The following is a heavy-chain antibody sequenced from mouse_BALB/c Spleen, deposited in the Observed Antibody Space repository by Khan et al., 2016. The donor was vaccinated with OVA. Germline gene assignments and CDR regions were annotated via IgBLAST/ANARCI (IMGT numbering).Heavy chain of an antibody. CDR1: GYTFTNYV. CDR2: INPYNGGT. CDR3: ARGNWQSYYFDY. Sequence: LKESGSELVKPGASVKMSCKASGYTFTNYVLHWVKQKPGQGLEWIGYINPYNGGTKYNEKFKVKATLASDKSSITAYMELSSLTSEDSAVYYCARGNWQSYYFDYWGQGTTLTLSS. V-gene: IGHV1S136*01. D-gene: IGHD4-1*01. J-gene: IGHJ2*01.